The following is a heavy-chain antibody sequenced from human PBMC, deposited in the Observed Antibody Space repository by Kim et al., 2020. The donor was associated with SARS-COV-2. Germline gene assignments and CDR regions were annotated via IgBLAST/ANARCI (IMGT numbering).Heavy chain of an antibody. CDR3: ARGAGVSGWLLYRLDAFD. CDR1: GGSFSGYY. V-gene: IGHV4-34*01. D-gene: IGHD3-3*01. Sequence: SETLSLTCAVYGGSFSGYYWSWIRQPPGKGLEWIGEINHSGSTNYNPSLKSRVTISVDTSKNQFSLKLSSVTAADTAVYYCARGAGVSGWLLYRLDAFD. CDR2: INHSGST. J-gene: IGHJ3*02.